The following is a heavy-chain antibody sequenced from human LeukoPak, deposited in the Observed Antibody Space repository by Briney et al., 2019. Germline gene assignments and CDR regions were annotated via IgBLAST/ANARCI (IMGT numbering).Heavy chain of an antibody. Sequence: SETLSLTCAVYGGSFSGYYWSWIRQPPGKGLEWIGEINHSGSTNYNPSLKSRVTISVDTSKNQFSLKPSSVTAADTAVYYCARERRVLRFLEWLPYPYYFDYWGQGTLVTVSS. V-gene: IGHV4-34*01. J-gene: IGHJ4*02. CDR1: GGSFSGYY. D-gene: IGHD3-3*01. CDR2: INHSGST. CDR3: ARERRVLRFLEWLPYPYYFDY.